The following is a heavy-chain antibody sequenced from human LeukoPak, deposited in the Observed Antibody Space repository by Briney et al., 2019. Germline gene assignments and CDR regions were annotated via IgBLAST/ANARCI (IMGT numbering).Heavy chain of an antibody. CDR1: GGTFSSYA. CDR2: IIPIFGTA. Sequence: SVKVSCKASGGTFSSYAISWVRQAPGQGLEWMGGIIPIFGTANYAQKFQGRVTITADESTSTAYMELSSLRSEDTAVYYCARNQVLDPYYYYGIDVWGQGTTVTVSS. V-gene: IGHV1-69*13. J-gene: IGHJ6*02. CDR3: ARNQVLDPYYYYGIDV.